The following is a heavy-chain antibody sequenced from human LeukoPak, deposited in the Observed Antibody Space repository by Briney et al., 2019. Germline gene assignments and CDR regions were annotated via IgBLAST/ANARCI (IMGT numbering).Heavy chain of an antibody. Sequence: PSETLSLTCTVSGGSISSYYWSWIRQPPGKGLEWIGYIYYSGSTNYNPSLKSRVAISVDTSKNQFSLKLSSVTAADTAVYYCARHVRWLQLLAWFDPWGQGTLVTVSS. CDR2: IYYSGST. CDR3: ARHVRWLQLLAWFDP. V-gene: IGHV4-59*08. J-gene: IGHJ5*02. CDR1: GGSISSYY. D-gene: IGHD5-24*01.